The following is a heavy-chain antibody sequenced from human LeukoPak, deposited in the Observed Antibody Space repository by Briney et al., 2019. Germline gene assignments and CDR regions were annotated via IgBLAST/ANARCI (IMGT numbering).Heavy chain of an antibody. V-gene: IGHV4-4*07. J-gene: IGHJ4*02. CDR3: AREYSSSSGRTFDY. CDR2: ISNTGST. Sequence: SETLSLTCTVSGGSISSYYWNWIRQPAGKGLEWIGRISNTGSTNYNPSLKSRLTMSVDTSKNQFSLRLSSVSAADTAVYYCAREYSSSSGRTFDYWGQGTLVTVSS. CDR1: GGSISSYY. D-gene: IGHD6-6*01.